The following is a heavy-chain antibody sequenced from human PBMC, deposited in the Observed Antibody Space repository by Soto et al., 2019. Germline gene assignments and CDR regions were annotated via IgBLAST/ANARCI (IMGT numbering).Heavy chain of an antibody. CDR1: GGSFSGYY. Sequence: LSLTCAVYGGSFSGYYWSWIRQPPGKGLEWIGEINHSGSTNYNPSLKSRVTISVDTSKNQFSLKLSSVTAADTAVYYCARGSYLRDHYYYYGMDVWGQGTTVTVSS. CDR2: INHSGST. CDR3: ARGSYLRDHYYYYGMDV. D-gene: IGHD2-2*01. V-gene: IGHV4-34*01. J-gene: IGHJ6*02.